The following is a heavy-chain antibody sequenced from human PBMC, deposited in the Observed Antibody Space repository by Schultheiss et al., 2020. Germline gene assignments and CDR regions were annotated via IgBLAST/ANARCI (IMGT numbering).Heavy chain of an antibody. CDR2: IYHSGST. CDR3: ARQRMRTYYDTTLDWFDP. CDR1: GGSISSGGYS. J-gene: IGHJ5*02. Sequence: SETLSLTCAVSGGSISSGGYSWSWIRQPPGKGLEWIGYIYHSGSTYYNPSLKSRVTISVDRSKNQFSLKLSSVTAADTAVFYCARQRMRTYYDTTLDWFDPWGQGTLVTVSS. D-gene: IGHD3-3*01. V-gene: IGHV4-30-2*01.